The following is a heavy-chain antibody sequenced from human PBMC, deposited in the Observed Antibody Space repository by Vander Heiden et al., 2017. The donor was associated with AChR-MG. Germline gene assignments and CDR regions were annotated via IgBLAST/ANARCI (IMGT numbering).Heavy chain of an antibody. D-gene: IGHD6-13*01. CDR2: IDPSDSYT. Sequence: EVQLVQSGAEVKKPGESLRISCKGSGYSFTSYWISWVRQMPGKGLEWMGRIDPSDSYTNYSPSFQGHVTISADKSISTAYLQWSSLKASDTAMYYCARQLPYSSSWAKYYYYGMDVWGQGTTVTVSS. CDR3: ARQLPYSSSWAKYYYYGMDV. J-gene: IGHJ6*02. V-gene: IGHV5-10-1*03. CDR1: GYSFTSYW.